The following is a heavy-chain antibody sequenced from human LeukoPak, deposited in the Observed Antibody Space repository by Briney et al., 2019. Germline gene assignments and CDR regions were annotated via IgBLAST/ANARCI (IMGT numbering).Heavy chain of an antibody. Sequence: PSETLSLTCTVSGGSISSYYWSWIRQPPGKGLEWIGYIYYSGSTNYNPSLKSRVTISVDTSRNQFSLKLSSVTVADTAVYYCARVGGTNFYYYGMGVWGQGTTVTVSS. D-gene: IGHD1-26*01. CDR1: GGSISSYY. V-gene: IGHV4-59*01. J-gene: IGHJ6*02. CDR2: IYYSGST. CDR3: ARVGGTNFYYYGMGV.